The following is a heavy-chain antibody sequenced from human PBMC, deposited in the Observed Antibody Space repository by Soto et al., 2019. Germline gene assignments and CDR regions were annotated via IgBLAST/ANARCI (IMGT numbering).Heavy chain of an antibody. J-gene: IGHJ4*01. V-gene: IGHV4-31*03. Sequence: SETLSLTCTVSHGSVSSDPFYWPWIRQHPGKGLEWIGDIYYRGNTYYRPSLKSRVSISIDTSPNPFSLSLHSVTASDTAVYYCARSGYGSSDVDHWGQGTLVTVSS. CDR2: IYYRGNT. D-gene: IGHD6-13*01. CDR3: ARSGYGSSDVDH. CDR1: HGSVSSDPFY.